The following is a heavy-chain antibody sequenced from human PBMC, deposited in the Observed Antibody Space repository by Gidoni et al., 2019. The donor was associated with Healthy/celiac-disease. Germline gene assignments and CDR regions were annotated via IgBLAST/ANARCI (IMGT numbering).Heavy chain of an antibody. CDR3: ARHSEYCGGDCYSFDY. D-gene: IGHD2-21*02. Sequence: LHLHESGPGPVKPSDTMSLTFPVPAGSIRSSSYYWGWIRQPPGKGLEWIGSIYYSGSTYYNPPLKSRVTISVDTSKNQFSLKLSSVTAADTAVYYCARHSEYCGGDCYSFDYWGQGTLVTVSS. V-gene: IGHV4-39*01. CDR1: AGSIRSSSYY. J-gene: IGHJ4*02. CDR2: IYYSGST.